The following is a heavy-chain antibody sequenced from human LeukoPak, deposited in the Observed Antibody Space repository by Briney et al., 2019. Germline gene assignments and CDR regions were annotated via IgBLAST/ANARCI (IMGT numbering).Heavy chain of an antibody. Sequence: GGSLRLSCAASGFTFSSYGMHWVRQAPGKGLEWVAVISYDGSNKYYADSVKGRFTISRDNSKNTLYLQMSSLRAEDTAVYYCVKEGPATALDFDYWGQGTLVTVSS. CDR1: GFTFSSYG. J-gene: IGHJ4*02. V-gene: IGHV3-30*18. D-gene: IGHD2-2*01. CDR3: VKEGPATALDFDY. CDR2: ISYDGSNK.